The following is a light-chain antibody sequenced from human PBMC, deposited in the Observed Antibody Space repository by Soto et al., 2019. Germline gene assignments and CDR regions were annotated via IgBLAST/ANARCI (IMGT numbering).Light chain of an antibody. V-gene: IGKV3-20*01. CDR1: QSVSSRS. CDR2: DAS. CDR3: QQYGSSLFT. Sequence: ETVLTQSPGTLSLSPGERATLSCRASQSVSSRSLAWYQQKPGQAPRLLIYDASSRATGIPDRFSGSGSGTDFSLTISRLEPEDFAVYYCQQYGSSLFTFGPGTKVDFK. J-gene: IGKJ3*01.